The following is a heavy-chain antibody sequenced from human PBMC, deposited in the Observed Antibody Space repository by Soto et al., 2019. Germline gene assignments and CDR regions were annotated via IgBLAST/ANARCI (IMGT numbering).Heavy chain of an antibody. Sequence: ASVKVSCKASGYTFTSYCISWVRQAPGQGLEWMGWISAYNGNTNYAQKLQGRVTMTTDTSTSTAYMELRSLRSDDTAVYYCARDRYYDFWSGPYYYYYGMDVWGQGTTVTVSS. CDR3: ARDRYYDFWSGPYYYYYGMDV. J-gene: IGHJ6*02. D-gene: IGHD3-3*01. CDR1: GYTFTSYC. V-gene: IGHV1-18*01. CDR2: ISAYNGNT.